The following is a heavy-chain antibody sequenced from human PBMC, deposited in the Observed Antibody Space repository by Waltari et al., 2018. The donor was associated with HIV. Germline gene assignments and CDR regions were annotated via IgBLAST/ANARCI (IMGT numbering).Heavy chain of an antibody. CDR3: ARDIVVVPAAMAYYYYGMDV. CDR2: ISGYNGNT. J-gene: IGHJ6*02. Sequence: QVQLVQSGAEFKEPGAAVKVSCKASGYPFTTLRITWARTAPGQRMEWMGWISGYNGNTNYAQKLQGRVTMTTDASTSTAYRQLRSLRSDEPALYYCARDIVVVPAAMAYYYYGMDVWGQGTTVTVSS. D-gene: IGHD2-2*01. V-gene: IGHV1-18*01. CDR1: GYPFTTLR.